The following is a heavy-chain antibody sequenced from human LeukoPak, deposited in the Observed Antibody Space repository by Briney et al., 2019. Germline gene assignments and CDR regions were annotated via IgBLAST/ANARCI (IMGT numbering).Heavy chain of an antibody. V-gene: IGHV5-51*01. CDR2: IYPGESQI. CDR3: ARHFSVDSTSSHFDY. CDR1: GYSFTSYW. J-gene: IGHJ4*02. D-gene: IGHD2-2*01. Sequence: GESLKISCKGSGYSFTSYWIGWVRQMPGKGLEWMGIIYPGESQIRYSPSFQGQVTISADKSISTAYLQWSSLKASDTAMYYCARHFSVDSTSSHFDYWGQGTWVTVSS.